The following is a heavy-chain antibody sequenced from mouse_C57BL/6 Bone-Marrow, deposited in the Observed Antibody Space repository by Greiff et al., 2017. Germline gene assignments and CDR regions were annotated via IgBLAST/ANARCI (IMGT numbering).Heavy chain of an antibody. Sequence: QVQLQQPGAELVKPGASVKLSCKASGYTFTSYWMHWVKQRPGQGLEWIGMIHPNSGSTNYNEKFKSKATLTVDKSSSTAYMQPSSLTSEDSAVYYCASPAGYDYGYYFDYWGKGTTLTVSA. CDR1: GYTFTSYW. J-gene: IGHJ2*01. CDR2: IHPNSGST. CDR3: ASPAGYDYGYYFDY. D-gene: IGHD2-4*01. V-gene: IGHV1-64*01.